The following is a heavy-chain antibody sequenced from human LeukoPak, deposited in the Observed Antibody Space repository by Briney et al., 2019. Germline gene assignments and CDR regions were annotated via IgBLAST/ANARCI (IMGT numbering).Heavy chain of an antibody. CDR1: GFTFSSYA. Sequence: GGSLRLSCAASGFTFSSYAMHWVRQAPGKGLEWVAVISYDGSNKYYADSVKGRFTISRDNSKNTLYLQMSSLRAEDTALYYCATYTHWVAGDVWGQGTTVTVSS. D-gene: IGHD3-16*01. CDR2: ISYDGSNK. J-gene: IGHJ6*02. CDR3: ATYTHWVAGDV. V-gene: IGHV3-30*04.